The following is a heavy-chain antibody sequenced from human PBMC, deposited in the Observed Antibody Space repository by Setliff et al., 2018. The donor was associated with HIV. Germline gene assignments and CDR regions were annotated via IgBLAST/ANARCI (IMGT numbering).Heavy chain of an antibody. D-gene: IGHD1-26*01. CDR2: ISNECGRE. J-gene: IGHJ4*02. V-gene: IGHV3-7*01. CDR3: AKGGYGGSYYVAGY. CDR1: RFDFNNYW. Sequence: GGSLRLSCAASRFDFNNYWMAWIRQAPGRGLGWAAIISNECGREYYVDSVKGRCTISRDNSKNTVSLQMTNLGTGDTAVYYCAKGGYGGSYYVAGYWGQGTLVTVSS.